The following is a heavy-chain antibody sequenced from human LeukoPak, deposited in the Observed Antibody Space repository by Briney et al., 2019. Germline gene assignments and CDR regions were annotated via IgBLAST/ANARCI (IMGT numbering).Heavy chain of an antibody. CDR1: GDSISYFY. CDR3: ARSRYYDSSGSYSVFDYYFYMDV. D-gene: IGHD3-22*01. V-gene: IGHV4-4*07. Sequence: SETLSLTCSVSGDSISYFYWSWIRQAAGKGLEWIGRIYSRGSADYNASLKSRVTLSVDTSKKQLSLKVTSVTAADTAVYYCARSRYYDSSGSYSVFDYYFYMDVWGKGTTVTVSS. J-gene: IGHJ6*03. CDR2: IYSRGSA.